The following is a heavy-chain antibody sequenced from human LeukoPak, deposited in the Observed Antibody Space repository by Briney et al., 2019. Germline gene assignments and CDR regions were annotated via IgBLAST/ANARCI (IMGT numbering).Heavy chain of an antibody. J-gene: IGHJ4*02. CDR2: VSGDSGSR. CDR1: GFTFDVYA. V-gene: IGHV3-43*02. D-gene: IGHD4-17*01. Sequence: PGRSLRLSCASSGFTFDVYAIQCARQRPRRGLVSVSLVSGDSGSRCDADSVKGRFTISRDNSKKSLYLQMNSLRAEDTALYYCARGLRGSGPIIDYWGQGTLVTVSS. CDR3: ARGLRGSGPIIDY.